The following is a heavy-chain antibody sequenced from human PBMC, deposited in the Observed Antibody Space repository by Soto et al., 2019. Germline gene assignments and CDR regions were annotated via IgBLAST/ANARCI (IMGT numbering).Heavy chain of an antibody. J-gene: IGHJ5*02. V-gene: IGHV3-23*01. D-gene: IGHD3-10*01. CDR1: GFTFKSYD. Sequence: VLLLESGGGVVQPGMSLRLSCVASGFTFKSYDMKWVRQAPGKGLEWVAGICGSGAIRYYSDSVRGRFTISRDDSKNTLYLQLNSLRVEDTAVYFCAKDTESCSYYNSAAHYNSWGPGTLVVVSS. CDR3: AKDTESCSYYNSAAHYNS. CDR2: ICGSGAIR.